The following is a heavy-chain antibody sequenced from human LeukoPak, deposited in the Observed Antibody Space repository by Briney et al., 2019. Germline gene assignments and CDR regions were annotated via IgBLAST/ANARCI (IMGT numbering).Heavy chain of an antibody. Sequence: SETLSLTCAVYGGSFSAHYWSWIRQSPGKGLQWIAEVNHRGDTNYNPSVKGRVTISVDTSKNQFSLKVTSLTAADTAVYYCARGPTISETGYFDYRGQGTLVTVSS. CDR3: ARGPTISETGYFDY. CDR1: GGSFSAHY. D-gene: IGHD1-1*01. V-gene: IGHV4-34*01. CDR2: VNHRGDT. J-gene: IGHJ4*03.